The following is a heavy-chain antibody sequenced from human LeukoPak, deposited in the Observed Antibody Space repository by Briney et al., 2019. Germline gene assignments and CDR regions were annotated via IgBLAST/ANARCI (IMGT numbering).Heavy chain of an antibody. CDR1: GGSISTDY. CDR3: AKEFYDAFDI. D-gene: IGHD2/OR15-2a*01. Sequence: SETLSLTCTVSGGSISTDYWSWIRQPPGKGLEWIGYIYSSESPNYNPSLKSRVTISVDTSKNQFSLKLKSVTAADTAMYYCAKEFYDAFDIWGQGTMVTVSS. J-gene: IGHJ3*02. V-gene: IGHV4-59*01. CDR2: IYSSESP.